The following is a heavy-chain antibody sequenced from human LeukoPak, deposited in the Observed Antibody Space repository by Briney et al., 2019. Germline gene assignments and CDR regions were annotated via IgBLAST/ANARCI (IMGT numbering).Heavy chain of an antibody. D-gene: IGHD6-19*01. V-gene: IGHV3-23*01. Sequence: PGGSLRLSCAASGFTFSSYAMSWVRQAPGKGLEWVSAISGSGGSTYYADSVKGRSTISRDNSKNTLYLQMNSLRAEDTAVYYCAKDPGTVIAVAGTFQHWGQGTLVTVSS. CDR2: ISGSGGST. CDR1: GFTFSSYA. J-gene: IGHJ1*01. CDR3: AKDPGTVIAVAGTFQH.